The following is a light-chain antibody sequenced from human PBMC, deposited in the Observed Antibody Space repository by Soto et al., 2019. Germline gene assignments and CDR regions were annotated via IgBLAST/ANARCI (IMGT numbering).Light chain of an antibody. Sequence: QSVLTQPASVSGSPGQSITISCTGTSSDVGGLNYVSWYQQHPGKAPKLMIYDVTNRPSGVSYRFSGSKSGTTASLTISGLQAEDEAEYYCNSYTSSSTYVFGTGTKVTVL. J-gene: IGLJ1*01. V-gene: IGLV2-14*03. CDR1: SSDVGGLNY. CDR3: NSYTSSSTYV. CDR2: DVT.